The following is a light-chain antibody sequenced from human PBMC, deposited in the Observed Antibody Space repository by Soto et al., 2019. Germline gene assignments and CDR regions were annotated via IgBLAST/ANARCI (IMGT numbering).Light chain of an antibody. Sequence: QSALTQPASVSGSPGQSITISCTGSSSDVGNYILVTWYQQYPGKAPKLMIYEDSKRPSGVSNRFSGSKSGITASLTISGLQAEDEADYYCCSFASSGTLVFGTGTKLTVL. V-gene: IGLV2-23*01. CDR1: SSDVGNYIL. J-gene: IGLJ1*01. CDR2: EDS. CDR3: CSFASSGTLV.